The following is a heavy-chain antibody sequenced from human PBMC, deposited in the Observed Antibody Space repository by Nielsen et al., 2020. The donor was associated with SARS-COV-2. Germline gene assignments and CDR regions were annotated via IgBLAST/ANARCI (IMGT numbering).Heavy chain of an antibody. CDR3: ARRVNGFCTGGTCQSKYYHGVDV. CDR2: IYYSGNT. V-gene: IGHV4-39*01. D-gene: IGHD2-8*02. CDR1: GGSISSSSFS. Sequence: SETLSLTCTVSGGSISSSSFSWGWIRQPPGKGLEWIGNIYYSGNTNYNPSLKSRVTMLVDTSKNQFSLKLSSVTAADTAVYYCARRVNGFCTGGTCQSKYYHGVDVWGQGTTVTVS. J-gene: IGHJ6*02.